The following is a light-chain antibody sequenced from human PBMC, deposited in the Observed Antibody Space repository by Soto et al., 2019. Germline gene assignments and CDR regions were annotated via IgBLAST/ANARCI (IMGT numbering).Light chain of an antibody. CDR3: QHRSNWPSWT. V-gene: IGKV3-11*01. Sequence: EIVVTQSPATLSLSPGERATLSCRTSQSVSSSLAWYQHKPGQAPRLLIYDASNRATGIPARFSGSGSGTDFTLTISRLEPEDFAVYYCQHRSNWPSWTFGQGTRLEI. CDR1: QSVSSS. J-gene: IGKJ5*01. CDR2: DAS.